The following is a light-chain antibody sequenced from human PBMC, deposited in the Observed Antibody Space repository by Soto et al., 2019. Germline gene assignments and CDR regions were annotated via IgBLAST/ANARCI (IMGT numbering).Light chain of an antibody. V-gene: IGLV2-23*02. CDR1: S. Sequence: SVLTQPASVSGSPGQSITISCTGTSVSWYQQHPGKAPPLMIYELSDRPSGVSSRFSGSKSGNTASLTISGLQAEDEADYYCCSFADFTYVFGTGTKVTVL. CDR2: ELS. J-gene: IGLJ1*01. CDR3: CSFADFTYV.